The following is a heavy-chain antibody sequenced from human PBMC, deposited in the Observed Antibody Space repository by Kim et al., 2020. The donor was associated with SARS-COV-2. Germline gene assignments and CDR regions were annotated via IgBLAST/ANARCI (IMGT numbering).Heavy chain of an antibody. CDR3: AKGGYSGYFDY. V-gene: IGHV3-23*01. CDR2: T. Sequence: TYYADSVKGRFSISRDTSMNTLYLQMNSLRADDTAVFYCAKGGYSGYFDYWGQGTLVTVSS. J-gene: IGHJ4*02. D-gene: IGHD5-12*01.